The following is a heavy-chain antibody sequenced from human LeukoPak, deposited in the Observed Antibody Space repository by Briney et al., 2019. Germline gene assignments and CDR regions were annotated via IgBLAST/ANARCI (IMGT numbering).Heavy chain of an antibody. CDR3: ARDYSLVIRGVNYYYHMDV. Sequence: GGSLRLSCAASGFTFSSYGMSWVRQAPGKGLEWVSAISGSGGSTYYADSVKGRFTISRDNSKNTLYLQMNSLRAEDTAVYYCARDYSLVIRGVNYYYHMDVWGKGTTVTISS. V-gene: IGHV3-23*01. CDR2: ISGSGGST. CDR1: GFTFSSYG. D-gene: IGHD3-10*01. J-gene: IGHJ6*03.